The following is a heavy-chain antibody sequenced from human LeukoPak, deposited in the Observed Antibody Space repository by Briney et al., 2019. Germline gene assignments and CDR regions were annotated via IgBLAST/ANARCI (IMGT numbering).Heavy chain of an antibody. V-gene: IGHV4-34*01. CDR2: INHSEST. D-gene: IGHD4-17*01. CDR1: GGSFSGYY. J-gene: IGHJ4*02. CDR3: ARGHYGDDFDY. Sequence: SETLSLTCAVYGGSFSGYYWSWIRQPPRKGLEWIGEINHSESTNYNPSLKSRVTISVDTSKNQFSLKLSSVTAADTAVYYCARGHYGDDFDYWGQGTLVTVSS.